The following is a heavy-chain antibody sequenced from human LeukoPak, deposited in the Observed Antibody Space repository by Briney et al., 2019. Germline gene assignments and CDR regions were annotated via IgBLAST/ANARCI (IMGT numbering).Heavy chain of an antibody. CDR1: GDSVSSNSAA. V-gene: IGHV6-1*01. D-gene: IGHD6-13*01. J-gene: IGHJ6*03. CDR2: TYYRSKWYN. CDR3: ARGEIAAAGFTRYYYMDV. Sequence: SQTLSLTCAISGDSVSSNSAAWNWIRQSPSRGLEWLGRTYYRSKWYNDYAVSVKSRITINPDTSKNQFSLQLNSVTHEDTAVYYCARGEIAAAGFTRYYYMDVWGKGTTVTISS.